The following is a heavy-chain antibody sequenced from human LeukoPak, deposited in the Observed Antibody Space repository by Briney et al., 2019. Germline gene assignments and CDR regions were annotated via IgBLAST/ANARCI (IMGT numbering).Heavy chain of an antibody. V-gene: IGHV5-51*01. CDR2: TYPGGSDT. J-gene: IGHJ4*02. D-gene: IGHD6-19*01. CDR3: ARHVASSGWAHFDY. Sequence: GASLEISCEGSGFRFTTYWIGWVRQVPGKGLEWMGITYPGGSDTKYSPSFQGQVTISVDKSISTAYLQWTSLKASDTAIYYCARHVASSGWAHFDYWGQGTLVTVSS. CDR1: GFRFTTYW.